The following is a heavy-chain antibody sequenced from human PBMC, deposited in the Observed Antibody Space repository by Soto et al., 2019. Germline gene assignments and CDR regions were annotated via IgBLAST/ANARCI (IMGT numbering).Heavy chain of an antibody. CDR2: IIPILGTA. CDR1: GGTFSSYA. D-gene: IGHD5-18*01. Sequence: QVQLVQSGAEVKKPGSSVKVSCKASGGTFSSYAISWVRQAPGQGLEWMGGIIPILGTASYAQKFQGRVTITADESTSTAYMERSSLRSEDTAVYYCAGGGYSYGKIDYWGQGTLVTVSS. V-gene: IGHV1-69*01. CDR3: AGGGYSYGKIDY. J-gene: IGHJ4*02.